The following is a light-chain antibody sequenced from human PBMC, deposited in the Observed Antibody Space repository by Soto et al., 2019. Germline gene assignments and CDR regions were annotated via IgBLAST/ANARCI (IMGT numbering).Light chain of an antibody. J-gene: IGKJ2*01. V-gene: IGKV3-20*01. CDR2: GAT. CDR3: QQYGGVPYT. CDR1: QSVSTNY. Sequence: EIVLTQSPGTLSLSPGERATLSCRASQSVSTNYLAWYQQKPGQSPRLLIYGATSRATGIPDRFSGSGSGTDFTLTISRLDPEDFAVYYCQQYGGVPYTFGQGTKLEIK.